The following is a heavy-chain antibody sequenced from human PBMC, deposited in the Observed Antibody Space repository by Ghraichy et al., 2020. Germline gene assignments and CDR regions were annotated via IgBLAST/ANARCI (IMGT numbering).Heavy chain of an antibody. Sequence: SAPTLVKPAETLTLTCTVSGFSLGNARMGVSWIRQPPGKALEWLSHIFSNGGESYNTSLKTRLTISKDTSKSQVVLTMTNVDPLDTATYYCARIFISGSNYYYYYYMDVWGKGTSVTVSS. D-gene: IGHD1-26*01. V-gene: IGHV2-26*01. CDR2: IFSNGGE. J-gene: IGHJ6*03. CDR1: GFSLGNARMG. CDR3: ARIFISGSNYYYYYYMDV.